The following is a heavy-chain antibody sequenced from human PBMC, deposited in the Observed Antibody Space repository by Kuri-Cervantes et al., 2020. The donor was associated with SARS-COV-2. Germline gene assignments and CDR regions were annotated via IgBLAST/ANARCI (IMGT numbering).Heavy chain of an antibody. V-gene: IGHV4-39*07. CDR3: ARLTVADGYNFDY. D-gene: IGHD5-24*01. J-gene: IGHJ4*02. CDR2: IYYSGST. Sequence: SETLSLTCTVSGGSISSSSYYWGWIRQPPGKGLEWIGSIYYSGSTYYNPSLKSRVTISVDTSKNQFSLKLSSVTAADTAVYYCARLTVADGYNFDYWGQGTLVTVSS. CDR1: GGSISSSSYY.